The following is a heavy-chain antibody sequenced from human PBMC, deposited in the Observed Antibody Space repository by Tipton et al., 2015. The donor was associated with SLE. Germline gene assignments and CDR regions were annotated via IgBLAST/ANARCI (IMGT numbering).Heavy chain of an antibody. J-gene: IGHJ2*01. CDR2: VYYSNT. Sequence: TLSLTCTVSGYSISSGYYWGWIRQPPGKGLEWIGYVYYSNTNYNPSLNSRVTISVDTSKNQFSLKLTSVTAADTAIYYCARGSGWYFDLWGRGTLVTVSS. CDR3: ARGSGWYFDL. D-gene: IGHD2-15*01. V-gene: IGHV4-61*01. CDR1: GYSISSGYY.